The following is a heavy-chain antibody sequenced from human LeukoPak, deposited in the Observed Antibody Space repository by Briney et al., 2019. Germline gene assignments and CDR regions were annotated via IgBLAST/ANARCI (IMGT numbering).Heavy chain of an antibody. CDR3: AISAWGQLSWFDP. V-gene: IGHV1-2*02. CDR2: INPNSGGT. CDR1: GYTFTDYY. Sequence: GASVRVSCKASGYTFTDYYIDWVRQAPGQGLEWMGWINPNSGGTNFAQKFQGRVTMTRDTTISTVYMDLSSLRSDETAVYYCAISAWGQLSWFDPWGQGTLVTGSS. D-gene: IGHD3-16*01. J-gene: IGHJ5*02.